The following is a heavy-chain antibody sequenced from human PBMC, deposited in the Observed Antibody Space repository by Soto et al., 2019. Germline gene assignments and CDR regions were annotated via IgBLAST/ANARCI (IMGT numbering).Heavy chain of an antibody. CDR2: IIPIFGTA. CDR1: GGTFSSYA. Sequence: SVNVSCKASGGTFSSYAISWVRQAPGQGLEWMGGIIPIFGTANYAQKFRGRVTITADESTSTAYMELSSLRSEDTAVYYCASLSIAARPQGYGMDVWGQGTTVTVSS. CDR3: ASLSIAARPQGYGMDV. D-gene: IGHD6-6*01. J-gene: IGHJ6*02. V-gene: IGHV1-69*13.